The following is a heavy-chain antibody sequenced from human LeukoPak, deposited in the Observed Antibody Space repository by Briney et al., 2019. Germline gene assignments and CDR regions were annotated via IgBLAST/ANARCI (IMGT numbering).Heavy chain of an antibody. V-gene: IGHV4-34*01. J-gene: IGHJ4*02. CDR3: ARGKWLLPLFDY. CDR1: GGSFSGYY. Sequence: SETLSLTRAVYGGSFSGYYWSWIRQPPGEGLEWIGEINHSGSTNYNPSLKSRVTISVDTSKNQFSLKLSSVTAADTAVYYCARGKWLLPLFDYWGQGTLVTVSS. D-gene: IGHD3-22*01. CDR2: INHSGST.